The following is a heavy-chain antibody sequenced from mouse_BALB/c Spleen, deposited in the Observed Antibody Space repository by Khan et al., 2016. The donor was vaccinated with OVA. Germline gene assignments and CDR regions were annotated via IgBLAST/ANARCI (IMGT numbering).Heavy chain of an antibody. Sequence: QVQLKQSGAELAKPGASVKMSCKASGYTFSTYWIHWVKQRPGQGLEWIGYINPSSGYTYYNQRFNDKATLTADTSSSTAYMQLSSLTSEDSAVYYCARDRMDYWGQGTTLTVSS. V-gene: IGHV1-7*01. CDR1: GYTFSTYW. CDR2: INPSSGYT. J-gene: IGHJ2*01. CDR3: ARDRMDY.